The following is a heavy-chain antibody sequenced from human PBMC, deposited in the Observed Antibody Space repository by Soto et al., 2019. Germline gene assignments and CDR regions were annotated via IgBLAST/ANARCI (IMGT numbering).Heavy chain of an antibody. V-gene: IGHV3-9*01. CDR1: GFTFDDYA. D-gene: IGHD2-2*01. CDR2: ISWNSGSI. J-gene: IGHJ4*02. CDR3: AKGLYCSSTSCRDY. Sequence: EVQLVESGGGLVQPGRSLRLSCAASGFTFDDYAMHWVRQAPGKGLEWVSGISWNSGSIGYADSVKGRFTISRDNAKNSLYLQLNSLRAEDTALYYCAKGLYCSSTSCRDYWGQGTLVTVSS.